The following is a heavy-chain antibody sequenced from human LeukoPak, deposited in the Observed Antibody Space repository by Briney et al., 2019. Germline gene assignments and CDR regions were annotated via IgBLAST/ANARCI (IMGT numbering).Heavy chain of an antibody. D-gene: IGHD2-21*01. CDR3: ASHSVVRVFDY. CDR1: GGSISSSSYY. CDR2: IYYSGST. J-gene: IGHJ4*02. V-gene: IGHV4-39*01. Sequence: SETLSLTWTLSGGSISSSSYYWGWIRQPPGKGLEWIGRIYYSGSTYYNPSLKSRVTISVDTSKNQFSLKLSSVTAADTAVYYCASHSVVRVFDYWGQGTLVTVSS.